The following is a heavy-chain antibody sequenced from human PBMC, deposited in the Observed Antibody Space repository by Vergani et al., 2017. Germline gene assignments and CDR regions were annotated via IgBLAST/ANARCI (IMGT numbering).Heavy chain of an antibody. CDR2: IKQDGSEK. D-gene: IGHD3-10*01. V-gene: IGHV3-7*01. J-gene: IGHJ3*02. CDR1: GFTFSSYW. CDR3: SQDTYYYGSGRYFNDAFDI. Sequence: EVQLVVSGGGLVQPGGSLRLSCAASGFTFSSYWMSWVRQAPGKGLEWVANIKQDGSEKYYVDSVKGRFTISRDNAKNSLYLQMNSLRAADTDVYYCSQDTYYYGSGRYFNDAFDIWGQGTMVTVSS.